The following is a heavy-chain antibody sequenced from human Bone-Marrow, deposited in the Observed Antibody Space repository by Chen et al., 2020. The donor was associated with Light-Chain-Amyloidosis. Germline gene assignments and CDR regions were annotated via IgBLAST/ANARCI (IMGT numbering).Heavy chain of an antibody. Sequence: QVQLQESGPGLVKPSETLSLTCSVSGGSFTSYHWSWIRQPPGKGLEWIGYIYHSGSTNYNPALKSPVTKSIGKSKNQFSLNLRSVTAADTAVYYCAGHYYDSNAYYTFDYWGQGALVTVSS. V-gene: IGHV4-59*01. CDR1: GGSFTSYH. J-gene: IGHJ4*02. CDR2: IYHSGST. CDR3: AGHYYDSNAYYTFDY. D-gene: IGHD3-22*01.